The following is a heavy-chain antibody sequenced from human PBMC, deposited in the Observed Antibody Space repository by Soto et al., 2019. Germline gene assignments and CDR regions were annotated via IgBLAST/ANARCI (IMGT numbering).Heavy chain of an antibody. CDR1: GYTFTSYG. Sequence: QVQLVQSGAEVKKPGASVKVSCKASGYTFTSYGISWVRQAPGQGLEWMGWISAYNGNTNYAQKLQGRVTMTTDTSTSTAYMERRSLRSEDTGVYYCSRVIAAAVDFDYWGQGPLVTVSS. CDR3: SRVIAAAVDFDY. J-gene: IGHJ4*02. V-gene: IGHV1-18*01. CDR2: ISAYNGNT. D-gene: IGHD6-13*01.